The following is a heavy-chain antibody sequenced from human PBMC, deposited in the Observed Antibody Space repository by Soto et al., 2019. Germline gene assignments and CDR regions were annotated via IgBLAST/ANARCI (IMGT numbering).Heavy chain of an antibody. Sequence: EVQLLESGGGLVQPGGSLRLSCAASGFTFSSYAMSWVRQAPGKGLEWVSAISGSGGSTYYADSVKGRFTISRDNSKNTLHLQMNSLRAEDTAVYYCASRGTTVNVLHHYYFDYWGQGTMVTVS. D-gene: IGHD4-17*01. V-gene: IGHV3-23*01. J-gene: IGHJ4*02. CDR1: GFTFSSYA. CDR2: ISGSGGST. CDR3: ASRGTTVNVLHHYYFDY.